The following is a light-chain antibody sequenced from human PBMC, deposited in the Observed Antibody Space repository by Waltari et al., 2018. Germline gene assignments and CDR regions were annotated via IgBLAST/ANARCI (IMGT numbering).Light chain of an antibody. CDR3: QKYGSTPRP. J-gene: IGKJ4*01. V-gene: IGKV3-20*01. Sequence: EIVLTQSPGTLSLSPGERASLSCRASQSINNNYLAWYQQIPGQAPRLLIYPASTRATGIPDRFSGSGSGTDFTLAISRLEPEDFAVYYCQKYGSTPRPFGGGTKVEIK. CDR1: QSINNNY. CDR2: PAS.